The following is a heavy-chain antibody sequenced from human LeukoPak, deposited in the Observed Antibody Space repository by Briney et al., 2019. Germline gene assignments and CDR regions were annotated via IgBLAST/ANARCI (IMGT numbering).Heavy chain of an antibody. CDR2: ISGSGGST. Sequence: GGSLRLSCAASEFTFGSYGMSWVRQAPGKGLEWVSSISGSGGSTQYADSVQGRFAISRDNSKNTLYLQMNSLRVEDTAMYFCARDPNGDYIGTFDMWGRGTMVSVSS. D-gene: IGHD4-17*01. J-gene: IGHJ3*02. CDR1: EFTFGSYG. CDR3: ARDPNGDYIGTFDM. V-gene: IGHV3-23*01.